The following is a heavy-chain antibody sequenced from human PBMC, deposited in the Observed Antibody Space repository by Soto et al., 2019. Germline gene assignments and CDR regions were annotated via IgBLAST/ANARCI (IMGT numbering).Heavy chain of an antibody. CDR3: ARDKNAFWSGYYWAARGRMYYYGMDV. CDR1: GFTFSSYA. D-gene: IGHD3-3*01. CDR2: ISYDGSNK. J-gene: IGHJ6*02. V-gene: IGHV3-30-3*01. Sequence: GGSLRLSCAASGFTFSSYAMHGVRQAPGKGLEGGAVISYDGSNKYYADSVKDRFTISSNNSTNTLYLQMNSLRAEDTAVYYCARDKNAFWSGYYWAARGRMYYYGMDVWGQGTTVTVSS.